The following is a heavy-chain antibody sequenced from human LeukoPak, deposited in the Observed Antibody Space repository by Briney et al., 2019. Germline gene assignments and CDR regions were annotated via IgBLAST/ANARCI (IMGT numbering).Heavy chain of an antibody. CDR3: ARVSSASGYYYHY. CDR2: INPNSGGT. J-gene: IGHJ4*02. V-gene: IGHV1-2*06. D-gene: IGHD3-22*01. Sequence: ASVKVSCKASGYTFTGYYMHWVRQAPGQGLEWMGRINPNSGGTNYAQKFQGRVTMTRDTSISTAYMELSRRRSDDTAVYYCARVSSASGYYYHYWGQGTLVTVSS. CDR1: GYTFTGYY.